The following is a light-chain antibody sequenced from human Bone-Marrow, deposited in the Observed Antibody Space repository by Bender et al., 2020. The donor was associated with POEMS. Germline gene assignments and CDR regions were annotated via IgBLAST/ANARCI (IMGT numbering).Light chain of an antibody. J-gene: IGLJ3*02. V-gene: IGLV3-25*03. Sequence: SYELTQPPSVSVSPGQTARITCSGDALPKQYAYWYQQKPGQAPLLIISKDSERPSGIPERFSASKSGTMVTLTISGVQAEDEADYYCQSAASRVDSSDTFPNWVFGGGTKVTVL. CDR3: QSAASRVDSSDTFPNWV. CDR1: ALPKQY. CDR2: KDS.